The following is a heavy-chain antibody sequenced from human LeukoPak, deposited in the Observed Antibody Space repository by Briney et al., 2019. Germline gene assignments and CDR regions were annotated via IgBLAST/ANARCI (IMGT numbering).Heavy chain of an antibody. CDR2: VYYSGST. V-gene: IGHV4-39*01. J-gene: IGHJ4*02. Sequence: PSETLSLTRGVSGASISSYSHYWGWIRQPPGKGLEWIGSVYYSGSTYYNPSLKSRVTISIDTSKNQFSLNLRSVTAADTAVYYCARHRSFDYLFPYDYWGQGTLVTVSS. CDR3: ARHRSFDYLFPYDY. D-gene: IGHD3-9*01. CDR1: GASISSYSHY.